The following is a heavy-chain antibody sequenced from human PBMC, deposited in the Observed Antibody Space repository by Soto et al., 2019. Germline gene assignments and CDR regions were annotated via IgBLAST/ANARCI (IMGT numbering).Heavy chain of an antibody. CDR2: ISGSGGST. D-gene: IGHD3-22*01. J-gene: IGHJ4*02. V-gene: IGHV3-23*01. CDR1: GFTFSSYA. CDR3: AKDKKAHYYDSSGPRPFEY. Sequence: GGSLRLSCAASGFTFSSYAMSWVRQAPGKGLEWVSAISGSGGSTYYADSVKGRFTISRDNSKNTLYLQMNSLRAEDTAVYYCAKDKKAHYYDSSGPRPFEYWGQGTLVTVSS.